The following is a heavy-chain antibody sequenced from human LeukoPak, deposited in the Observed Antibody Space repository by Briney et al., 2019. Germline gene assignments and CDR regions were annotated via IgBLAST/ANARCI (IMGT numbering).Heavy chain of an antibody. Sequence: GASVKVSCKASGYTFTSYYIHRVRQAPGQGLEWMGIINPSGGSTNYAQKFQGRVTMTRDKSTSTVYMELSSLRSEDTAVYYCTRARGYSSGFDPWGQGTLVTVSS. V-gene: IGHV1-46*03. CDR2: INPSGGST. CDR1: GYTFTSYY. CDR3: TRARGYSSGFDP. J-gene: IGHJ5*02. D-gene: IGHD5-18*01.